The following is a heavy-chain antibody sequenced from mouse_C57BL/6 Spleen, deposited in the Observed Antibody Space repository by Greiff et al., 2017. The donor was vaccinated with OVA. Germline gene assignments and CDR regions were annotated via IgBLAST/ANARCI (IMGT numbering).Heavy chain of an antibody. CDR2: INPSTGGT. CDR1: GYSFTGYY. Sequence: VQLKESGPELVKPGASVKISCKASGYSFTGYYMNWVKQSPEKSLEWIGEINPSTGGTTYNQKFKAKATLTVDKSSSTAYMQLKSLTSEDSAVYYCASFPTTVVPYWYFDVWGTGTTVTVSS. CDR3: ASFPTTVVPYWYFDV. D-gene: IGHD1-1*01. V-gene: IGHV1-42*01. J-gene: IGHJ1*03.